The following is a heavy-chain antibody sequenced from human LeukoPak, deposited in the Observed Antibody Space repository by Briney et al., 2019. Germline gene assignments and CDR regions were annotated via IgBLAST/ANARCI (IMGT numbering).Heavy chain of an antibody. V-gene: IGHV1-46*01. CDR1: GYTFTSYY. J-gene: IGHJ3*02. CDR2: INPSGGST. D-gene: IGHD3-9*01. Sequence: ASVKVSCKASGYTFTSYYMHWVRQAPGQGLEWMGIINPSGGSTSYAQKFQGRVTMTRGTSTCTVHMELSSLRSEDTAVYYCARDRYCDILTGYLQDAFDIWGQGTMVTVSS. CDR3: ARDRYCDILTGYLQDAFDI.